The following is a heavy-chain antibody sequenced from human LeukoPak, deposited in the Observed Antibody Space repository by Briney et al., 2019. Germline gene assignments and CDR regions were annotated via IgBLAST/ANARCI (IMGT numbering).Heavy chain of an antibody. Sequence: GRSLRLSCVVSGFSFSDYWMSWVRQAPGEGLEWVANIRQDGGEIYYVDSVKGRFTISRDNAKNSLFLQMNSLRVEDTAVYYCVGDRSPRANWFDPWGQGTLVTVSS. J-gene: IGHJ5*02. D-gene: IGHD3-10*01. CDR1: GFSFSDYW. CDR3: VGDRSPRANWFDP. CDR2: IRQDGGEI. V-gene: IGHV3-7*01.